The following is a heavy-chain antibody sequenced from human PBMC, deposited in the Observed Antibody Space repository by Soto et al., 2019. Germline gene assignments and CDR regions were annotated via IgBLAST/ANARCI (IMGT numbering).Heavy chain of an antibody. J-gene: IGHJ4*02. CDR3: RAQGYSGSTNPRYSTSNDY. CDR2: ISYDGSNK. Sequence: WGSLRLSCAASGFTFSSYAMHWVRQAPGKGLEWVAVISYDGSNKYYADSVKGRFTISRDNYKNTLYLQMNSMRAEDTDLYSCRAQGYSGSTNPRYSTSNDYWGRGTLVTVSS. V-gene: IGHV3-30-3*01. CDR1: GFTFSSYA. D-gene: IGHD6-6*01.